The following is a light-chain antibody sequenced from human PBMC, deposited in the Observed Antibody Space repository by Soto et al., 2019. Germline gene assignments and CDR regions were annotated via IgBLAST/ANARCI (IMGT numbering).Light chain of an antibody. CDR3: QQRSNWPQT. Sequence: EIVLTQSPATLSLSPGERATLSCRASQSVRSQLAWYQQKPGQAPRLLIYDAANRATGIPARFSGSGSGTDYTLTISSLEPEDFAVYYFQQRSNWPQTFGQGTKVEIK. CDR1: QSVRSQ. CDR2: DAA. J-gene: IGKJ1*01. V-gene: IGKV3-11*01.